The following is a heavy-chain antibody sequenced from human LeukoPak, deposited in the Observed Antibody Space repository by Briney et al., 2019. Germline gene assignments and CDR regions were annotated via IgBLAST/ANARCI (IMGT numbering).Heavy chain of an antibody. J-gene: IGHJ5*02. D-gene: IGHD6-13*01. CDR3: ASLIAAADSNWFDP. V-gene: IGHV3-53*01. CDR1: GFTVSRNY. Sequence: PGGSLRLSCAASGFTVSRNYMSWVRQAPGKGLEWVSAIYSGDNTYYADSVKGRFTISRDNSKNTLYLQMNSLRAEDTAVYYCASLIAAADSNWFDPWGQGTLVTVSS. CDR2: IYSGDNT.